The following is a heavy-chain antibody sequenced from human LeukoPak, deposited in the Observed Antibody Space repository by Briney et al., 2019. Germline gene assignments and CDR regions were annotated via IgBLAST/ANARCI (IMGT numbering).Heavy chain of an antibody. D-gene: IGHD3-10*01. CDR3: ARDPNYYGSGSYLFPDAFDI. V-gene: IGHV3-21*01. CDR1: GFTFSSYS. J-gene: IGHJ3*02. Sequence: GGSLRLSCAASGFTFSSYSMNWVRQAPGKGLEWVSSISSSSSYIYYADSVKGRFTISRDNAKNSLYLQMNSLRAEDTAVYYCARDPNYYGSGSYLFPDAFDIWGQGTMVTVSS. CDR2: ISSSSSYI.